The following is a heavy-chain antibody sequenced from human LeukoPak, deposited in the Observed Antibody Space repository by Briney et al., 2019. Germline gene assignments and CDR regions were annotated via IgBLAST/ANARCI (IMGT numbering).Heavy chain of an antibody. CDR1: GYTLTELS. D-gene: IGHD4-23*01. V-gene: IGHV1-24*01. Sequence: ASVKVSCKVSGYTLTELSMHWVRQAPGKGLEWMGGFDPEDGETIYAQKFQGRVTMTEDTSTDAAYMGLSSLRSEDTAVYYCARSSDYGGNSPGGYWGQGTLVTVSS. CDR3: ARSSDYGGNSPGGY. J-gene: IGHJ4*02. CDR2: FDPEDGET.